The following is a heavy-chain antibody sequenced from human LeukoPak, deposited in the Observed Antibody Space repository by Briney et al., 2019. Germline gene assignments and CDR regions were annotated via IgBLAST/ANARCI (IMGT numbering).Heavy chain of an antibody. Sequence: GSLRLSCAASGPTFSSHWMHWVRQAPGKGLVWVSRITNDGSSTTYADSVKGRFTISRDNSKNTLYLQMNSLRAEDTAVYYCARVGAHYYDSSGYYVFQDYWGQGTLVTVSS. D-gene: IGHD3-22*01. CDR2: ITNDGSST. CDR3: ARVGAHYYDSSGYYVFQDY. CDR1: GPTFSSHW. V-gene: IGHV3-74*01. J-gene: IGHJ4*02.